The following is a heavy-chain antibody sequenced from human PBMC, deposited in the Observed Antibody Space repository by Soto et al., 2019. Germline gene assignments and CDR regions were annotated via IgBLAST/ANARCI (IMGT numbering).Heavy chain of an antibody. CDR2: ISDSGGST. Sequence: GGSLRLSCAASGFTFSSYAMSWVRQAPGKGLEWVSIISDSGGSTYYVDSVKGRFTISRDNSKNTLYLQMNSLRADDTAVYYCAKVRVGIDVDFDYWGQGALVTVSS. V-gene: IGHV3-23*01. J-gene: IGHJ4*02. CDR3: AKVRVGIDVDFDY. D-gene: IGHD2-21*01. CDR1: GFTFSSYA.